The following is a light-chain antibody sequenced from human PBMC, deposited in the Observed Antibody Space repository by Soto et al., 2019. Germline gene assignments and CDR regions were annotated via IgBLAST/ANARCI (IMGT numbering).Light chain of an antibody. J-gene: IGKJ1*01. CDR1: QSVSNNY. CDR2: GAS. CDR3: QQYGSSGT. Sequence: EIVLTQSPGTLSLSQGERATLSCRASQSVSNNYLAWYQQKPGQAPRLLIYGASNRATGIPDRFSGSGSGTDFTLTIRRLEPEDFAVYYCQQYGSSGTFGQGTKVDIK. V-gene: IGKV3-20*01.